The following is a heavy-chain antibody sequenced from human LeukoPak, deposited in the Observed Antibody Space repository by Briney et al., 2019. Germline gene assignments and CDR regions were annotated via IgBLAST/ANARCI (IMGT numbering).Heavy chain of an antibody. Sequence: GGSLRLSCAASGFTFSDYYMSWVRQAPGKGREWVSVIYSGGSTYHADSVKGRFTISRDNSKNTLYLQMNSLRAEDTAVYYCARCPLRWYQPAYFDYWGQGTLATVSS. D-gene: IGHD4-23*01. CDR3: ARCPLRWYQPAYFDY. CDR2: IYSGGST. J-gene: IGHJ4*02. CDR1: GFTFSDYY. V-gene: IGHV3-53*01.